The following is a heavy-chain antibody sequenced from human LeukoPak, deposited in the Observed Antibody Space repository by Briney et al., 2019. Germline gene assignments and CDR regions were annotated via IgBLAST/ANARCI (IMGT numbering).Heavy chain of an antibody. CDR2: IYYSGST. J-gene: IGHJ5*02. D-gene: IGHD3-10*01. CDR1: GGSISSSSYS. Sequence: RASETLSLTCTVSGGSISSSSYSWGWIRQPPGKGLEWIGSIYYSGSTYYNPSLKSRVTISVDTSKNQFSLKLSSVTAADTAVYYCARGGVLLWFGELLYRWFDPWGQGTLVTVSS. CDR3: ARGGVLLWFGELLYRWFDP. V-gene: IGHV4-39*01.